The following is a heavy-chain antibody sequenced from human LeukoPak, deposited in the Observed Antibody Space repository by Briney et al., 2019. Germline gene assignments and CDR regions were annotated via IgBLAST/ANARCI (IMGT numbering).Heavy chain of an antibody. Sequence: SETLSLTCTVSSGSISSYYWSWIRQPPGKGLEWIGYIYYSGSTNYNPSLKSRVTISVDTSKNQFSLKLSSVTAADTAVYYCARQSGYSSGWSAFDIWGQGTMVTVSS. CDR1: SGSISSYY. V-gene: IGHV4-59*08. CDR2: IYYSGST. D-gene: IGHD6-19*01. J-gene: IGHJ3*02. CDR3: ARQSGYSSGWSAFDI.